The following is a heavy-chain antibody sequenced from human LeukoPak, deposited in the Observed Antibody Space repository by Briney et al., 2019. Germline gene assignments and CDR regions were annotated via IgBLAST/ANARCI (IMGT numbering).Heavy chain of an antibody. CDR3: ARAPSSSSVYFDY. D-gene: IGHD6-6*01. Sequence: SETLSLTCAVYGGSFSGYYWSWIRQPPGKGLEWIGEINHSGSTNYNPSLKSRVTISVDTSKNQFSLKLSSVTAADTAVYYCARAPSSSSVYFDYWGQGTLVTVSS. CDR1: GGSFSGYY. CDR2: INHSGST. J-gene: IGHJ4*02. V-gene: IGHV4-34*01.